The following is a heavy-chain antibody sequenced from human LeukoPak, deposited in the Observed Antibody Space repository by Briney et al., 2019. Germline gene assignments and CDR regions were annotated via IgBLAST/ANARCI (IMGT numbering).Heavy chain of an antibody. CDR1: GYSFTTYW. V-gene: IGHV5-51*01. CDR2: IYPDDSDT. J-gene: IGHJ4*02. Sequence: GESLQISCKGSGYSFTTYWIAWVRQMPGKGLEWMGVIYPDDSDTRYSPSFEGQVTISADKSISTAYLQWSSLKASDTAMYYCARERNGRYFDYWGQGTLVTVSS. CDR3: ARERNGRYFDY. D-gene: IGHD1-26*01.